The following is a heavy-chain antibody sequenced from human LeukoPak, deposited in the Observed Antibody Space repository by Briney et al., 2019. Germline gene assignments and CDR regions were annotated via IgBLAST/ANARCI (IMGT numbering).Heavy chain of an antibody. Sequence: GGSLRLSCAASGFTFSDHYMDWVRQAPGKGLEWVGRITNKATSYTTEYAASVKGSFTISRDDSKNSLYLQMDSLKTEDSAVYYCTRCEQRYYDIWGQGTLVTVSS. CDR2: ITNKATSYTT. J-gene: IGHJ4*02. CDR1: GFTFSDHY. V-gene: IGHV3-72*01. CDR3: TRCEQRYYDI. D-gene: IGHD3-9*01.